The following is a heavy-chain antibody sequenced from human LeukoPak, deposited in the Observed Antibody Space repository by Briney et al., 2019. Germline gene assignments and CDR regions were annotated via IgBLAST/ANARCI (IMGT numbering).Heavy chain of an antibody. V-gene: IGHV1-69*05. Sequence: SVKVSCKASGGTFSSYAISWVRQAPGQGLEWMGGIIPIFGTANYAQKFQGRVTITTDGSTSTAYMELSSLRSEDTAVYYCASAVRGVIITSYYMDVWGKGTTVTVSS. CDR3: ASAVRGVIITSYYMDV. D-gene: IGHD3-10*01. CDR2: IIPIFGTA. J-gene: IGHJ6*03. CDR1: GGTFSSYA.